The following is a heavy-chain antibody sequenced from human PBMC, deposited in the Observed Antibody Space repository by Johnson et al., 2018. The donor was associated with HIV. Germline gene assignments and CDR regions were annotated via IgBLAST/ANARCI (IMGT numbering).Heavy chain of an antibody. V-gene: IGHV3-20*04. Sequence: VQLVESGGGLVKPGGSLRLSCAASGFTFDDYGMSWVRQTPEKGLEWVSDINWNGASTGYADSVKGRFTISRDNANHSLYLQMNSLRAEDTALYYCARDYSYFYDSSGPPPGFDIWGQGTMVTVSS. CDR1: GFTFDDYG. D-gene: IGHD3-22*01. CDR3: ARDYSYFYDSSGPPPGFDI. J-gene: IGHJ3*02. CDR2: INWNGAST.